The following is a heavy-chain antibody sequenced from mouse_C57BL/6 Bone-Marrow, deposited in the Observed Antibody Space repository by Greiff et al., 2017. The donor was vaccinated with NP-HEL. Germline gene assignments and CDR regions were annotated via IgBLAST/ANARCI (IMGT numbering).Heavy chain of an antibody. CDR1: GFTFSSYA. V-gene: IGHV5-4*01. Sequence: EVQGVESGGGLVKPGGSLKLSCAASGFTFSSYAMSWVRQTPEKRLEWVATISDGGSYTYYPDNVQGRFTISRDNAKNNLYLQMSHLKSEDTAMYYCARARYGSIFYWYFDVWGTGTTVTVSS. CDR3: ARARYGSIFYWYFDV. J-gene: IGHJ1*03. D-gene: IGHD1-1*01. CDR2: ISDGGSYT.